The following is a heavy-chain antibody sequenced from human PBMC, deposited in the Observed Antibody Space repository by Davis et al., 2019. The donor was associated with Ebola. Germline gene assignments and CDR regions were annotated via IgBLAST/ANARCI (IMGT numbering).Heavy chain of an antibody. J-gene: IGHJ3*02. CDR2: ISGSGGST. D-gene: IGHD2-2*02. CDR3: AKGSVVQAAIGDAFDI. Sequence: PGGSLRLSCAASGFTFSSYAMSWVRQAPGKGLEWVSAISGSGGSTYYADSVKGRFTISRDNSKNTLYLQMNSLRAEDTAVYYCAKGSVVQAAIGDAFDIWGQGTMVTVSS. V-gene: IGHV3-23*01. CDR1: GFTFSSYA.